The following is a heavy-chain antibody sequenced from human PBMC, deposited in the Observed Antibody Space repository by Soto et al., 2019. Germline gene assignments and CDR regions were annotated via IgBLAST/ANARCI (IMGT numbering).Heavy chain of an antibody. CDR2: IRSKANSYAT. CDR1: GFTFSGSP. D-gene: IGHD3-3*01. CDR3: TRLADDFWRPLIDY. J-gene: IGHJ4*02. V-gene: IGHV3-73*01. Sequence: EGSLRLSCAASGFTFSGSPMHWVRQASGKGLEWVGRIRSKANSYATAYAASVKGRFTIYRDDSKNTAYLQMNSLKTEDTAVYYCTRLADDFWRPLIDYLGQGTLVTVSS.